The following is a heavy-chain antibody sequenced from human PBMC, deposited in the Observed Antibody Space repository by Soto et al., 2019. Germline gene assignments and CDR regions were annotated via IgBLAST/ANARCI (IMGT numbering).Heavy chain of an antibody. Sequence: QVQLVQSGAEVKKPGASVKVSCKASGYTFTSYYMHWVRQAPGQGLEWMGIINPSGGSTSYAQKFQGRVTMTMDTSTSTVYMELSSLRSEDTAVYYCARAGYDILTTAWFDPWGQGTLVTVSS. J-gene: IGHJ5*02. D-gene: IGHD3-9*01. V-gene: IGHV1-46*01. CDR3: ARAGYDILTTAWFDP. CDR1: GYTFTSYY. CDR2: INPSGGST.